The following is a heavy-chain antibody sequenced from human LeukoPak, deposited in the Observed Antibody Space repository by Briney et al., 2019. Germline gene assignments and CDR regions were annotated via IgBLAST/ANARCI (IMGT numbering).Heavy chain of an antibody. D-gene: IGHD6-6*01. J-gene: IGHJ4*02. V-gene: IGHV3-11*01. CDR1: GFSFRDYY. Sequence: PGGSLRLSCAASGFSFRDYYMSWIRQAPGKGLEWVSYISSSSSTIYYADSVKGRFTTSRDNAKNSLYLQMNSLRAEDTAVYYWARDGWTARPPFVDYWAQGTLVTVSS. CDR3: ARDGWTARPPFVDY. CDR2: ISSSSSTI.